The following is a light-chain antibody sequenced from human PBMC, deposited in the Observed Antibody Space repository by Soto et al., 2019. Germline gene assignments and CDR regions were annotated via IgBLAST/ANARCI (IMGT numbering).Light chain of an antibody. CDR3: LLYYGGAQV. CDR1: TGAVTSGYY. V-gene: IGLV7-43*01. CDR2: STS. J-gene: IGLJ2*01. Sequence: QAVVTQEPSLTVSPGGTVTLTCASSTGAVTSGYYPNWFQQKPGQAPRALTYSTSNKHSWTPARFSGSLLGDKAALTLSGVQPEDEAEYYCLLYYGGAQVFGGGTKLTVL.